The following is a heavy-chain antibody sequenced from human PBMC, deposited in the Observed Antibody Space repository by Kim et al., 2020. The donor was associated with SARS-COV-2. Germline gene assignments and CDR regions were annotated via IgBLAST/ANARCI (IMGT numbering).Heavy chain of an antibody. CDR2: IYYSGST. D-gene: IGHD5-12*01. J-gene: IGHJ4*02. Sequence: SETLSLTCTVSGGSISSYYWSWIRQPPGKGLEWIGYIYYSGSTNYNPSLKSRVTISVDTSKNQFSLKLSSVTAADTAVYYCARVATSAIDYWGQGTLVTVSS. CDR1: GGSISSYY. CDR3: ARVATSAIDY. V-gene: IGHV4-59*13.